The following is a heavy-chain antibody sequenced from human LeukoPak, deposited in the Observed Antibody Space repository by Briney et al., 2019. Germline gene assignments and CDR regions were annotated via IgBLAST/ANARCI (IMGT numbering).Heavy chain of an antibody. J-gene: IGHJ1*01. Sequence: ASVKVSCKASGGTFSSYAISWVRQAPGQGLEWMGGTIPIFGTANYAQKFQGRVTITTDESTSTAYMELSSLRSEDTAVYYCASATVVAASAEYFQHWGQGTLVTVSS. CDR1: GGTFSSYA. V-gene: IGHV1-69*05. CDR2: TIPIFGTA. D-gene: IGHD2-15*01. CDR3: ASATVVAASAEYFQH.